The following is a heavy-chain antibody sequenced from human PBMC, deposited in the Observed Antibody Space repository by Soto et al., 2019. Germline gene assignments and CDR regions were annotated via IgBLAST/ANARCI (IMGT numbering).Heavy chain of an antibody. V-gene: IGHV4-39*01. CDR1: DDSINSDKYY. D-gene: IGHD3-9*01. CDR3: ARLEGLATFSYYFDF. CDR2: IYYRGNA. J-gene: IGHJ4*02. Sequence: SETLSLTCSVSDDSINSDKYYWGWIRQPLGKGLEWIGSIYYRGNAYYNPSLQTRVTISLDKSKSQFSLKLNSVTAEDSAVYFCARLEGLATFSYYFDFWGPGALVTVSS.